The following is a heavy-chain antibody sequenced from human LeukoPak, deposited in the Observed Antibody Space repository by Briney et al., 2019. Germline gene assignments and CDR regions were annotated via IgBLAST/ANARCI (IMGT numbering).Heavy chain of an antibody. V-gene: IGHV1-18*04. CDR3: ARKRLFTYYYGSGSTTSRSWFDP. J-gene: IGHJ5*02. CDR1: GYTFTGYY. Sequence: ASVKVSCKASGYTFTGYYMHWVRQAPGQGLEWMGWISGYNGNTNYAQKVQGRVTMTADTSTSTAFMELRSLRSDDTAVYYCARKRLFTYYYGSGSTTSRSWFDPWGQGTLVTVSS. CDR2: ISGYNGNT. D-gene: IGHD3-10*01.